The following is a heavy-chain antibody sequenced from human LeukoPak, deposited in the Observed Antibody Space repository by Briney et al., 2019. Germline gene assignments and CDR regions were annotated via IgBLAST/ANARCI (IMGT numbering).Heavy chain of an antibody. CDR1: GGSISDYY. J-gene: IGHJ4*02. CDR2: IYYNGST. Sequence: PSETLSLTCSVSGGSISDYYWTWIRQPPGKGLGWIAYIYYNGSTTYSPSLKRRVTISVDTSKSQLSLRLSSVTAADTAVYYCASTPWDSSGWYADYWGQGTLVTVSS. V-gene: IGHV4-59*01. CDR3: ASTPWDSSGWYADY. D-gene: IGHD6-19*01.